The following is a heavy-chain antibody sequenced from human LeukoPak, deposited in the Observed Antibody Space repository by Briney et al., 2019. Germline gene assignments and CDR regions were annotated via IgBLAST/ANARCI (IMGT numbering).Heavy chain of an antibody. CDR3: ARVVESGYEVNYYYYYMDV. V-gene: IGHV1-8*01. J-gene: IGHJ6*03. CDR1: GYTFTSYD. D-gene: IGHD5-12*01. Sequence: GASVKVSCKASGYTFTSYDINWVRQATGQGLEWMGWMNPNSGNTGYAQKFQGRVTMTRNTSISTAYMELSSLRSEDTAVYYCARVVESGYEVNYYYYYMDVWGKGTTVTVSS. CDR2: MNPNSGNT.